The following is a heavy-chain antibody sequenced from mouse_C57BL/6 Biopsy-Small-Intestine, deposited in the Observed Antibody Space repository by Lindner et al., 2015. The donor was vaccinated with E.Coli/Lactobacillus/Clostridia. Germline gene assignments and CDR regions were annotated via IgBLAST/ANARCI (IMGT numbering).Heavy chain of an antibody. CDR2: IHPGDGDT. D-gene: IGHD2-2*01. V-gene: IGHV1-80*01. CDR1: GYAFSSYW. CDR3: ALSTMVTTWFAY. Sequence: VQLQESGAELVKPGASVKISCKASGYAFSSYWMNWVKQRPGKGLEWIGQIHPGDGDTNYNGKFKGKATLTADKSSNTAYMQLSSLTSEDSAVYFCALSTMVTTWFAYWGQGTLVTVSA. J-gene: IGHJ3*01.